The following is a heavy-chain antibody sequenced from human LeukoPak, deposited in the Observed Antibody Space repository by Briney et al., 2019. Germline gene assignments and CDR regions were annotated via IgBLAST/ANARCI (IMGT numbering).Heavy chain of an antibody. Sequence: SGTLSLTCTVSGGSISSSGYYWGWIRQPPGKGLEWIGSIHYSGSTYYNPSLNSRVTISIDTSKNQFSLKLSFVTAADTAVYYCARGSDYYDSSGLGYWGQGTLVTVSS. J-gene: IGHJ4*02. D-gene: IGHD3-22*01. V-gene: IGHV4-39*07. CDR3: ARGSDYYDSSGLGY. CDR2: IHYSGST. CDR1: GGSISSSGYY.